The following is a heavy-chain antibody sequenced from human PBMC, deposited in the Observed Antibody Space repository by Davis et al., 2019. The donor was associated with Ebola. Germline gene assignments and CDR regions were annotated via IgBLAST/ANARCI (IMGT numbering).Heavy chain of an antibody. CDR1: GFTFSSYW. J-gene: IGHJ4*02. D-gene: IGHD2-15*01. V-gene: IGHV3-7*03. CDR3: ARDRVVFVF. Sequence: GESLKISCAAYGFTFSSYWMSWVRQAPGKGLEWVANINQDGSEKYYVDSVKGRFTISRDNAKNSLYLQMNSLRAEDTAVYYCARDRVVFVFWGQGTLVTVSS. CDR2: INQDGSEK.